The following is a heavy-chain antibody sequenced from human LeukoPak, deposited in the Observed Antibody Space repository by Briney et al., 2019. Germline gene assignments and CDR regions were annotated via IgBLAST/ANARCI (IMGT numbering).Heavy chain of an antibody. V-gene: IGHV3-7*01. CDR1: GFAFSNSW. CDR3: ARDSGHGGIFDY. Sequence: GGSLRLSCAASGFAFSNSWMTWVRQAPGKGLEWVANINHDGSEKYYVGSMKGRFTISRDNVKNSLYLQVNSLRAEDTAVYYCARDSGHGGIFDYWGQGTLVTVSS. CDR2: INHDGSEK. D-gene: IGHD3-16*01. J-gene: IGHJ4*02.